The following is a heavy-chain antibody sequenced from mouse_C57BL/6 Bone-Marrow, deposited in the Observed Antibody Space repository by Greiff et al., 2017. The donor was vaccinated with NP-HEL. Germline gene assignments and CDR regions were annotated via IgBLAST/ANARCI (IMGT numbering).Heavy chain of an antibody. D-gene: IGHD1-1*01. CDR2: IWWDDDK. Sequence: QVTLKVSGPGILQPSQTLSLTCSFSGFSLSTFGMGVGWIRQPSGKGLEWLAHIWWDDDKYYNPALKSRLTISKDTSKNQVFLKIANVYTADTATYYCALDYYGSSFRFAYWGQGTLVTVSA. CDR3: ALDYYGSSFRFAY. V-gene: IGHV8-8*01. J-gene: IGHJ3*01. CDR1: GFSLSTFGMG.